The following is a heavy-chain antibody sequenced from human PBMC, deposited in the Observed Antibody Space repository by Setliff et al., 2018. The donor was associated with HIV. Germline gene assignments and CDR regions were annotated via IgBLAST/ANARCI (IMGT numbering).Heavy chain of an antibody. CDR3: ASSPAWRSDFGLHTFDY. Sequence: PSETLSLTCAVYGGSFSGHYWSWLRQPPGKGLEWIGEINHTGSTNYNPSLKSRVTISVDTSKNQFSLKLTSVTAADTAVYYCASSPAWRSDFGLHTFDYWGQGTLVTVSS. J-gene: IGHJ4*02. V-gene: IGHV4-34*01. CDR1: GGSFSGHY. CDR2: INHTGST. D-gene: IGHD2-2*01.